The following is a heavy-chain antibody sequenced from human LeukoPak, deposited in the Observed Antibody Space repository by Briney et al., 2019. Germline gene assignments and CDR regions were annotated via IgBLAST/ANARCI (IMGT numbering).Heavy chain of an antibody. V-gene: IGHV4-4*02. D-gene: IGHD2-2*01. Sequence: SETLSLTCAVSGGSISSSNWWSWVRQPPGKGLEWIGEIYHSGSTNYNPSLKSRVTISVDKSKNQFSLRLSSVTAADTAVYYCAREWGSASCPASWGQGTLVTVSS. CDR3: AREWGSASCPAS. J-gene: IGHJ5*02. CDR1: GGSISSSNW. CDR2: IYHSGST.